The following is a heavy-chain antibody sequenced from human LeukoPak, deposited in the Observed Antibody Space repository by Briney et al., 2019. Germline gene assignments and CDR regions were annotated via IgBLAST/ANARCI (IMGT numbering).Heavy chain of an antibody. CDR1: GYTFTSYG. CDR2: ISAYNGNT. J-gene: IGHJ4*02. CDR3: ATAVPSPYYDILTGYPNPNRGPFDY. V-gene: IGHV1-18*01. Sequence: ASVKVSCKASGYTFTSYGISWVRQAPGQGLEWMGWISAYNGNTNYAQKLQGRVTMTEDTSTDTAYMELSSLRSEDTAVYYCATAVPSPYYDILTGYPNPNRGPFDYWGQGTLVTVSS. D-gene: IGHD3-9*01.